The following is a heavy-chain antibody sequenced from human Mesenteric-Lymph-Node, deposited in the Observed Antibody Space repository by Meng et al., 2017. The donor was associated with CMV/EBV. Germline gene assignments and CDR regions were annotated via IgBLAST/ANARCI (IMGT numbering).Heavy chain of an antibody. Sequence: SETLSLTCTVSGGSISSSSYYWGWIRQPPGKGLEWIGSIYYSGSTYYNPSLKSRVTISVDTSKNQFSLRLISVTAADTAVDYCARTIVVVPAANAPGFDPWGQGTLVTVSS. CDR2: IYYSGST. D-gene: IGHD2-2*01. J-gene: IGHJ5*02. CDR3: ARTIVVVPAANAPGFDP. V-gene: IGHV4-39*07. CDR1: GGSISSSSYY.